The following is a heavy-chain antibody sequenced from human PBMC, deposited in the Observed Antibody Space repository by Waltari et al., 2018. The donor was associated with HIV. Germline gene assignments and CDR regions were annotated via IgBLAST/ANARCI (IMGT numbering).Heavy chain of an antibody. D-gene: IGHD3-3*02. J-gene: IGHJ6*02. CDR1: GFTFSDSG. Sequence: QVRLVESGGGVVQPGRSLRLSCAASGFTFSDSGMHWVRQAPGKGLEWVALISYDESKKYYADSVMGRFTISRDIPKNTLYLQMNSLRAEDSAVYYCANTFFKTTLNLYYFGMDVWGQGTTVIVSS. CDR2: ISYDESKK. V-gene: IGHV3-30*18. CDR3: ANTFFKTTLNLYYFGMDV.